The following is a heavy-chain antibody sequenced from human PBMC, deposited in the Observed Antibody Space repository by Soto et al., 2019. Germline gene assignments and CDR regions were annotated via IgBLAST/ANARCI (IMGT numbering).Heavy chain of an antibody. V-gene: IGHV4-4*02. CDR3: ARDLDRYCSVTSCHAMDV. J-gene: IGHJ6*02. CDR2: VYHNGTS. CDR1: GGPIRSTNW. D-gene: IGHD2-15*01. Sequence: SETLSLTCVVSGGPIRSTNWWAWVRQTPGKGLEWIGEVYHNGTSNYNPSLKGRATISADRSKDQVSLRLNSVIDADTAVYYCARDLDRYCSVTSCHAMDVWGQGTPVTVSS.